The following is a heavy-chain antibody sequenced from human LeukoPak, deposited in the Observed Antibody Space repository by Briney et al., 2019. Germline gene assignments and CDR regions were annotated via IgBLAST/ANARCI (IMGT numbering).Heavy chain of an antibody. J-gene: IGHJ4*02. V-gene: IGHV1-45*02. CDR3: ANGPDGYNTY. CDR2: ITPFNGNT. Sequence: GASVKVSCKASGYTFTYRYLHWVRQAPGQALEWMGWITPFNGNTNYAQKFQGRVTITRDTSMSTAYMELSSLRSEDTAMYYCANGPDGYNTYWGQGTLVTVSS. D-gene: IGHD5-24*01. CDR1: GYTFTYRY.